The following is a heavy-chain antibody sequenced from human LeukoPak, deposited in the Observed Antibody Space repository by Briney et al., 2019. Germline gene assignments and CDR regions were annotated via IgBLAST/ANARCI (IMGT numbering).Heavy chain of an antibody. CDR2: IKQDGSEK. D-gene: IGHD3-3*01. CDR1: RFTFSSYW. J-gene: IGHJ5*02. CDR3: ARGPPYYDFWSGYYWFDP. Sequence: GGSLRLSCAASRFTFSSYWMSWVRQAPGKGLEWVANIKQDGSEKYYVDSVKGRFTISRDNAKNSLYLQMNSLRAEDTAVYYCARGPPYYDFWSGYYWFDPWGQGTLVTVSS. V-gene: IGHV3-7*03.